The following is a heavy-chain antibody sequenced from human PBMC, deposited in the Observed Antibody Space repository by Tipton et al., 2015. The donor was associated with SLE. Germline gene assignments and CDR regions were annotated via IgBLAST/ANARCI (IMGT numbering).Heavy chain of an antibody. CDR1: GGSISSGGYS. D-gene: IGHD6-13*01. CDR2: IYHSGST. Sequence: TLSLTCTVSGGSISSGGYSWSWIRQPPGKGLEWIGYIYHSGSTYYNPSLKSRVTISVDRSKNQFSLKLSSVTAADTAVYYCARGGPPTWYSRHPFDPWGQGTLVTVSS. V-gene: IGHV4-30-2*01. CDR3: ARGGPPTWYSRHPFDP. J-gene: IGHJ5*02.